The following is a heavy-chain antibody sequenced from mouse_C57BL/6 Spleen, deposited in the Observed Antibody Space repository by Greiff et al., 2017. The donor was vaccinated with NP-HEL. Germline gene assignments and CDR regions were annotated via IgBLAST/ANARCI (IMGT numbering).Heavy chain of an antibody. J-gene: IGHJ1*03. D-gene: IGHD4-1*01. Sequence: EVQLQESGGGLVKPGGSLKLSCAASGFTFSDYGMHWVRQAPEKGLEWVAYISSGSSTIYYADTVKGRFTISRDNAKNTLFLQMTSLRSEDTAMYYCASPELTGRYFDVWGTGTTVTVSS. CDR1: GFTFSDYG. V-gene: IGHV5-17*01. CDR2: ISSGSSTI. CDR3: ASPELTGRYFDV.